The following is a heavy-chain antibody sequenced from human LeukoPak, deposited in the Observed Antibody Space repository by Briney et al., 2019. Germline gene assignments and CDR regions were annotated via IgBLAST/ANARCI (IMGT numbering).Heavy chain of an antibody. J-gene: IGHJ4*02. CDR3: ARYSYGSPLGY. D-gene: IGHD5-18*01. Sequence: GGSLRLSCAASGFTFSSYWMSWVRQAPGKGLKWVANIKQDGSEKYYVDSVKGRSTISRDNAKHSLYLQMNSLRAEDTAVYYCARYSYGSPLGYWGQGTLVTVSS. CDR1: GFTFSSYW. V-gene: IGHV3-7*05. CDR2: IKQDGSEK.